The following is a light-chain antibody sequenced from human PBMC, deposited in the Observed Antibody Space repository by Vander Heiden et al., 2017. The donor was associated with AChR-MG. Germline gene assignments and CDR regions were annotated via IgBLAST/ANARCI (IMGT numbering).Light chain of an antibody. J-gene: IGLJ3*02. CDR3: NSYTSNSTWV. CDR2: EVT. V-gene: IGLV2-14*01. Sequence: QSALTQPASVSGSPGQSIAISCTGTSSDVGAYDYVSWYQQHPGKAPKLMIYEVTNRPSGVSNRFSGSKSGNTASLTISGLQAEDEGDYYCNSYTSNSTWVFGGGTKL. CDR1: SSDVGAYDY.